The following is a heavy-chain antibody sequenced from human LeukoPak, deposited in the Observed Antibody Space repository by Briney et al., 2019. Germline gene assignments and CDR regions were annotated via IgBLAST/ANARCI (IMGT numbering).Heavy chain of an antibody. D-gene: IGHD7-27*01. Sequence: GGSLRLSCAAPGLTVSSNHMAWVRQAPGTGLESDSVIYTGGITNYADSVQGRFTISRDSSKNTVYLQMNSLRLEDTALYHCARDHAPTGGGLDYWGQGTPVTDSP. CDR1: GLTVSSNH. J-gene: IGHJ4*02. V-gene: IGHV3-53*01. CDR2: IYTGGIT. CDR3: ARDHAPTGGGLDY.